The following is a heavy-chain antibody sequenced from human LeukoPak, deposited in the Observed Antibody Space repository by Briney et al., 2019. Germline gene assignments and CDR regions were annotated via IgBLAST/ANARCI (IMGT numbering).Heavy chain of an antibody. CDR3: AKDIGSSSSWPVDY. CDR1: GFTFDDYA. J-gene: IGHJ4*02. Sequence: TGGSLRLSCAASGFTFDDYAMHWVRQAPGKGLEWVSLISWDGGSTYYADSVKGRFTISRDNSKNSLYLQMNSLRAEDTALYYCAKDIGSSSSWPVDYWGQGTLVTVSS. CDR2: ISWDGGST. V-gene: IGHV3-43D*03. D-gene: IGHD6-13*01.